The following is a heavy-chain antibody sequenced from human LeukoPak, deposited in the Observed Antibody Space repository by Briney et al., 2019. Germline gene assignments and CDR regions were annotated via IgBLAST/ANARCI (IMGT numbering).Heavy chain of an antibody. J-gene: IGHJ5*02. CDR1: GGSISSSSYY. D-gene: IGHD6-13*01. Sequence: SETLSLTCTVSGGSISSSSYYWGWIRQPPGKGLEWIGSIYYSGSTNYNPSLKSRVTISVDTSKNQFSLKLSSVTAADTAVYYCARGGYSSSWYGERWFDPWGQGTLVTVSS. CDR3: ARGGYSSSWYGERWFDP. V-gene: IGHV4-39*07. CDR2: IYYSGST.